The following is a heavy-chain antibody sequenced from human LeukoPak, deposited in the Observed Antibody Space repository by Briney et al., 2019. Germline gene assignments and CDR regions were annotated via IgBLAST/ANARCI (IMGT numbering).Heavy chain of an antibody. CDR3: AKGRHAYGGYDDY. D-gene: IGHD5-12*01. CDR1: GFTFSSYA. CDR2: ISGSGGST. Sequence: PGGSLRLFCAASGFTFSSYAMSWVRQAPGKGLEWVSAISGSGGSTYYADSVKGRFTISRDNSKNTLYLQMNSLRAEDTAVYYCAKGRHAYGGYDDYWGQGTLVTVSS. J-gene: IGHJ4*02. V-gene: IGHV3-23*01.